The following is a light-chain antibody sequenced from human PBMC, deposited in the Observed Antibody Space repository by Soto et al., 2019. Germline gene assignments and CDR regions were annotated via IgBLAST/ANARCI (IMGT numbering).Light chain of an antibody. V-gene: IGKV1-9*01. J-gene: IGKJ1*01. CDR2: AAS. Sequence: DIQLTQSPSFLSASVGDRVTITCRASQGISSYLAWYQQKPGKAPKLLIYAASTLQSGVPSRFSGSGSGTEFTLTTSSLQPEDFDTYYCQQLNSYPRTLGQGTKVDIK. CDR1: QGISSY. CDR3: QQLNSYPRT.